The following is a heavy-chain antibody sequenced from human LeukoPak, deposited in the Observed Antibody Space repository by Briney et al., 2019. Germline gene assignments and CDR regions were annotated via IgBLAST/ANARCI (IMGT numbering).Heavy chain of an antibody. J-gene: IGHJ4*02. V-gene: IGHV3-73*01. Sequence: AGGSLRLSCAASGFTFSGSAMHWVRQASGKGLEWVGRIRSKANSYATAYAASVKGRFTISRDDSKNTAYLQMNSLKTEDTAVYYCTRLPATMGDFDYWGQGTLVTASS. CDR1: GFTFSGSA. CDR2: IRSKANSYAT. CDR3: TRLPATMGDFDY. D-gene: IGHD5-12*01.